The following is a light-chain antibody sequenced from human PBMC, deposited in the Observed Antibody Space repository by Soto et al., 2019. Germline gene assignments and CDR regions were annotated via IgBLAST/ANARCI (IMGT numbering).Light chain of an antibody. Sequence: DAVLTQSPLSLPVTLGQPAAISCRSSQSLVYSNGNAYLIWFQQRPGQSPRRLIFQFSTRDAGFPDRFSGSGSGTYFTLTISRVEAGDVGLYYCMQGTHWPWTFGQGTKV. CDR2: QFS. J-gene: IGKJ1*01. V-gene: IGKV2-30*01. CDR1: QSLVYSNGNAY. CDR3: MQGTHWPWT.